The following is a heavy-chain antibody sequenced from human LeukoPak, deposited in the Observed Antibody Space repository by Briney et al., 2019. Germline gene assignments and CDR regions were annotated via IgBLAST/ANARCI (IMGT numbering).Heavy chain of an antibody. CDR3: TTMVLTYYDYVWGSYRYSSFDY. CDR1: GFTFSSYW. J-gene: IGHJ4*02. Sequence: GGSLRLSCAASGFTFSSYWMHWVRQAPGKGLVWVGRIKSKTDGGTTDYAAPMKGRFTISRDDSKNTLYLQMNSLKTEDTAVYYCTTMVLTYYDYVWGSYRYSSFDYWGQGTLVTVSS. CDR2: IKSKTDGGTT. D-gene: IGHD3-16*02. V-gene: IGHV3-15*01.